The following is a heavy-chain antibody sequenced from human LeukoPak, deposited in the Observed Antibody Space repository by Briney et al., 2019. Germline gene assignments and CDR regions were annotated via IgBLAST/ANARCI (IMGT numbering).Heavy chain of an antibody. CDR2: ISGGGAKR. CDR1: GFTFDNYA. CDR3: AKCSAGYYNDAFDI. V-gene: IGHV3-23*01. J-gene: IGHJ3*02. D-gene: IGHD3-10*02. Sequence: GGSLRLSCAASGFTFDNYAMNWVRQAPGQRLEWGSCISGGGAKRHYSDSVKGRFTISRDNPKSTLYMQINNLRAEDTAMYYCAKCSAGYYNDAFDIWGRGTMVTVSS.